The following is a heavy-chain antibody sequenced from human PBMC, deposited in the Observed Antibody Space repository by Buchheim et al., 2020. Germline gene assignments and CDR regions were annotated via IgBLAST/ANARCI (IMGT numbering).Heavy chain of an antibody. CDR2: INGDAT. Sequence: DVQLVESGGGLVQPEGSLRLSCAASGFSLTTYGMSWVRQAPGKGLEWVSAINGDATYYADSVKGRFTTSIDRYKNTVYLQVNSLRADDTAVYYCGKESLSRGWYTIEHWGQGTL. D-gene: IGHD6-19*01. V-gene: IGHV3-23*04. J-gene: IGHJ4*02. CDR1: GFSLTTYG. CDR3: GKESLSRGWYTIEH.